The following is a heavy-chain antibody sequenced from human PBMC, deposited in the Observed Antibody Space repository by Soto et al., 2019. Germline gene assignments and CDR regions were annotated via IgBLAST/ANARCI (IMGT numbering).Heavy chain of an antibody. J-gene: IGHJ4*02. CDR2: IHDTGRT. CDR1: GDSLSTYY. D-gene: IGHD3-16*01. V-gene: IGHV4-4*07. Sequence: SETLSLTCTVSGDSLSTYYWSWIRQPAGERLEWIGRIHDTGRTNYNPSLKSRVTMSVDTSKNQFSLRVNAVTAADTAGYYCARESVSGTYRFDSWGQGTLVTVSS. CDR3: ARESVSGTYRFDS.